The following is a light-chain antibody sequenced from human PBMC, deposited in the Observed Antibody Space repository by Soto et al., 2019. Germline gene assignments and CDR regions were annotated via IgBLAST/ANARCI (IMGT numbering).Light chain of an antibody. Sequence: DVVMSQSPLSLPVTLGQPSSISCRSSQSLLKTYGITYLNWFHQRPGQSPRRLINRVSRRDSGVPDRFSGSGSGTDFTLKISRVEAEDVGVYYCMQGTSWPWTFGQGTKVDIK. J-gene: IGKJ1*01. CDR3: MQGTSWPWT. V-gene: IGKV2-30*01. CDR1: QSLLKTYGITY. CDR2: RVS.